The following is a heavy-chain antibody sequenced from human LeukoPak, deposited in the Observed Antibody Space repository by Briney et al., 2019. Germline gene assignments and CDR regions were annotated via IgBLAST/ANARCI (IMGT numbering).Heavy chain of an antibody. CDR2: INQDGSEK. J-gene: IGHJ3*02. V-gene: IGHV3-7*01. CDR1: GFTFSNHW. D-gene: IGHD3-10*01. Sequence: GGSLRLSCAASGFTFSNHWMTWVRQAPGKGLEWVANINQDGSEKYLVDSVKGRFTISRDNAKNSLYLQMNSLRAEDTAVYYCARNMVRGYEDAFDIWGQGTMVTVSS. CDR3: ARNMVRGYEDAFDI.